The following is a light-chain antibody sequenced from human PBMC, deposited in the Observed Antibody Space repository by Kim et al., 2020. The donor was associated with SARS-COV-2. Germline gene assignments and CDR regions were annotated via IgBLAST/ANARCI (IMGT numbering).Light chain of an antibody. J-gene: IGLJ3*02. Sequence: QSMLTQPPSASGTPGQRVTISCSGRSSNIGSNTVNWYQQLPGTAPKLLIYSNNQRPSGVPDRFSGSKSGTSASLAISGLQSEDEADYYCAAWDDSLNGPVFGGGTQLTAL. V-gene: IGLV1-44*01. CDR3: AAWDDSLNGPV. CDR1: SSNIGSNT. CDR2: SNN.